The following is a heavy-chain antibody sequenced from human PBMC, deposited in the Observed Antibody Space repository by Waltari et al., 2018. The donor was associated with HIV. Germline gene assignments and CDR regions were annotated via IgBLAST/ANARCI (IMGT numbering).Heavy chain of an antibody. CDR1: GGAMTGHY. V-gene: IGHV4-59*11. Sequence: QVQLQESGPGLVKPSATLSLTCTVSGGAMTGHYWGWVRQPPGKGLEWIAYFYYGGSSNYSPALYSRVRISRDTSKTQFSLELKSVTAADTAVYYCARGDSSGYSFDYWGQGILGTGSS. CDR3: ARGDSSGYSFDY. CDR2: FYYGGSS. D-gene: IGHD3-22*01. J-gene: IGHJ4*02.